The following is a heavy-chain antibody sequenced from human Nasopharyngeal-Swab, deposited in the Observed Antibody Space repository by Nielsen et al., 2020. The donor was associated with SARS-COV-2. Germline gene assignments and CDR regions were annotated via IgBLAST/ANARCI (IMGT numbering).Heavy chain of an antibody. CDR3: ATHNDYRFEN. CDR1: GFTFSNYW. D-gene: IGHD4-11*01. V-gene: IGHV3-7*05. Sequence: GGSLRLSCAASGFTFSNYWMTWVRLAPGKGMDWVANIKQDGSKQNYVDSVKGRFTISRDDAMNSLYLQMNSLRAEDTAVYYCATHNDYRFENWGQGTLVSVSS. J-gene: IGHJ4*02. CDR2: IKQDGSKQ.